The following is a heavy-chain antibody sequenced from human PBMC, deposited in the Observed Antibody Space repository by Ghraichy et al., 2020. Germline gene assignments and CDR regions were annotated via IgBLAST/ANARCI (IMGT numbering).Heavy chain of an antibody. J-gene: IGHJ4*02. CDR2: INHSGST. Sequence: SETLSLTCAVYGGSFSGYYWSWIRQPPGKGLEWIGEINHSGSTNYNPSLKSRVTISVDTSKNQFSLKLSSVTAADTAVYYCARAGITIFGVAKRLDYWGQGTLVTVDS. V-gene: IGHV4-34*01. D-gene: IGHD3-3*01. CDR3: ARAGITIFGVAKRLDY. CDR1: GGSFSGYY.